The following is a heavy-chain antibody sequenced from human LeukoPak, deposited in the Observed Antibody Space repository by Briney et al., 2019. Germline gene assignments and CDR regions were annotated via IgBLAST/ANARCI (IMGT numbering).Heavy chain of an antibody. CDR3: ARGRGSTSRY. Sequence: ASVKVSCKASGYTFTGYYMHWVRQAPGQGLEWMGWISTFNGNTNYAQNLQGRVTMTADTSTSTAYMELRSLISNDTAVYYCARGRGSTSRYWGQGTLVTVSS. CDR2: ISTFNGNT. J-gene: IGHJ4*02. V-gene: IGHV1-18*04. D-gene: IGHD5-12*01. CDR1: GYTFTGYY.